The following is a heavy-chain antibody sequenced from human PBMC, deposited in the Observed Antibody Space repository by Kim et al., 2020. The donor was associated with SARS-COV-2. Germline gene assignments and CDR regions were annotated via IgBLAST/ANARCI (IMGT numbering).Heavy chain of an antibody. CDR1: GGSISSSSYY. CDR2: IYYSGST. CDR3: ARQVVPAAMPLDY. Sequence: SETLSLTCTVSGGSISSSSYYWGWIRQPPGKGLEWIGSIYYSGSTYYNPSLKSRVTISVDTSKNQFSLKLSSVTAADTAVYYCARQVVPAAMPLDYWGQGTPVTVSP. V-gene: IGHV4-39*01. J-gene: IGHJ4*02. D-gene: IGHD2-2*01.